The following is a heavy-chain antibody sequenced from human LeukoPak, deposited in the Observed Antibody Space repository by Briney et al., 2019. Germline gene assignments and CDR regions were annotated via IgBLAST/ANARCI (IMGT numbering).Heavy chain of an antibody. J-gene: IGHJ4*02. V-gene: IGHV3-30*04. CDR3: ARGEKTSAGDYFDY. CDR2: ISNDGNHK. Sequence: PGRSLRLSCAASGFTFSSSALHWARQAPGKGLEWVAVISNDGNHKYYPDSVKGRFTISRDNSENTLYLQMNSLRVEDTAVYYCARGEKTSAGDYFDYWGQGTLVTVPS. D-gene: IGHD3-10*01. CDR1: GFTFSSSA.